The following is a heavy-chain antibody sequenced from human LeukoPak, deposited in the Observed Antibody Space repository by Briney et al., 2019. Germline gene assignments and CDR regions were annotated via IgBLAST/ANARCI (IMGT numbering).Heavy chain of an antibody. V-gene: IGHV4-59*01. CDR1: GGSISSYY. D-gene: IGHD5-12*01. J-gene: IGHJ4*02. CDR2: IYYSGST. Sequence: SETLSLTCTVSGGSISSYYWSWIRQPPGKGLEWIGYIYYSGSTNYNPSLKSRVTISVDTSKNQFSLKLTSVTAADTAVYYCARDRGGYDLGGFDYWGQGTLVTVSS. CDR3: ARDRGGYDLGGFDY.